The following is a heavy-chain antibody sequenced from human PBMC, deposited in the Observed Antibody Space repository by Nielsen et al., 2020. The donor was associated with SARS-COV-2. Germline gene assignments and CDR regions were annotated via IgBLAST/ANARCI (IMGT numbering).Heavy chain of an antibody. Sequence: GGSLRLSCAASGFTFSSYAMSWVRQAPGKGLEWVGRIKSKTDGGTTDYAAPVKGRFTISRDDSKNTLYLQMNSLKTEDTAVYYCTTTEYCSGGSCYSGWFDPWGQGTLVTVSS. CDR2: IKSKTDGGTT. V-gene: IGHV3-15*01. D-gene: IGHD2-15*01. J-gene: IGHJ5*02. CDR3: TTTEYCSGGSCYSGWFDP. CDR1: GFTFSSYA.